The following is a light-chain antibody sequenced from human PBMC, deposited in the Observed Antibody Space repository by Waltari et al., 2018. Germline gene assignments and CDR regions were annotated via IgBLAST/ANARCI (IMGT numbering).Light chain of an antibody. CDR3: QQYYVWPPIT. V-gene: IGKV3-15*01. CDR2: GAS. J-gene: IGKJ4*01. CDR1: QRVRTN. Sequence: VLLTQSPAPLSVSPGDTVILSCRASQRVRTNLVWYQQKAGQAPRTLIYGASTRASGVPSRFSGSGSETDFTLIISSLQSEDAAVYFCQQYYVWPPITFGGGTKLEI.